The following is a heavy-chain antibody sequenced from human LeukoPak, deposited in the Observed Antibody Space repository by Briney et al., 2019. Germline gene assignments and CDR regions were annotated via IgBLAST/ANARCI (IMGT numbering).Heavy chain of an antibody. CDR3: AREIVVDFYFDY. D-gene: IGHD3-22*01. J-gene: IGHJ4*02. V-gene: IGHV3-21*01. CDR1: GFTFSSYS. CDR2: ISSSSSYI. Sequence: GGSLRLSCAASGFTFSSYSMNWVRQASGKGLEWVSSISSSSSYIYYADSVKGRFTISRDNAKNSLYLQMNSLRAEDTAVYYCAREIVVDFYFDYWGQGTLVTVSS.